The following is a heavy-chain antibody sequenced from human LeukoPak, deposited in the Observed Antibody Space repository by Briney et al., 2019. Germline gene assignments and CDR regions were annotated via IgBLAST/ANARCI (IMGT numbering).Heavy chain of an antibody. CDR3: AKEGLELTDDAFDI. D-gene: IGHD1-7*01. Sequence: GGSLRLSCAASGFTFSSYGMHWVRQAPGKGLEWVAVISYDGSNKYYADSVKGRFTISRDNSKNTLYLQMNSLRAEDTAVYYCAKEGLELTDDAFDIWGQGTMVTVSS. J-gene: IGHJ3*02. CDR1: GFTFSSYG. V-gene: IGHV3-30*18. CDR2: ISYDGSNK.